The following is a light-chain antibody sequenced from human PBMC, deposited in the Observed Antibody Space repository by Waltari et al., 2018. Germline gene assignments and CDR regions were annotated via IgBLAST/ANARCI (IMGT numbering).Light chain of an antibody. Sequence: DIQMTQSPSSLSASVGDRVTLTCRASQSISSYLNWYQQKPGKAHKLLIYAASSLQSGAPSRFSSSGSGTDFTLTISSLQPEDFATYYCQQSYSTPPTFGGGTKVEIK. CDR1: QSISSY. V-gene: IGKV1-39*01. CDR3: QQSYSTPPT. CDR2: AAS. J-gene: IGKJ4*01.